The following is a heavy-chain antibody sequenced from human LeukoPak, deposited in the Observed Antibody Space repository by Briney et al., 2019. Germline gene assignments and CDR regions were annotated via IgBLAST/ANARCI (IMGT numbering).Heavy chain of an antibody. D-gene: IGHD6-13*01. Sequence: GGSLRLSCAASGFTFSSYAMSWVRQAPGKGLEWVSAIVGSGGSTYYADCVKGRFTISRDNSKNTLYLQMNSLRAEDTAVYYCAKDGSSSWYFDYWGQGTLVTVSS. J-gene: IGHJ4*02. CDR2: IVGSGGST. V-gene: IGHV3-23*01. CDR1: GFTFSSYA. CDR3: AKDGSSSWYFDY.